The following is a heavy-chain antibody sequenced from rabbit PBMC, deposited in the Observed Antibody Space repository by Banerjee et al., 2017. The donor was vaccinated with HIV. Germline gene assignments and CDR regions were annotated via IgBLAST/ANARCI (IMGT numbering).Heavy chain of an antibody. V-gene: IGHV1S45*01. D-gene: IGHD3-1*01. CDR2: IYAGSTGST. CDR3: ARDTNGSPLGTFNL. J-gene: IGHJ4*01. CDR1: GFSFSSSYW. Sequence: QEQLEESGGDLVKPEGSLTLTCTASGFSFSSSYWICWVRQAPGKGLEWIACIYAGSTGSTAYASWAKGRFTISKTSSTTVTLQMTSLTAADTATYFCARDTNGSPLGTFNLWGPGTLVTVS.